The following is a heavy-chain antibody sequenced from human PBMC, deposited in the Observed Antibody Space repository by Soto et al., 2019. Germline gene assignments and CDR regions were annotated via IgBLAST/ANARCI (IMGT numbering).Heavy chain of an antibody. CDR3: ARRDRSGYSYWLDT. V-gene: IGHV4-31*03. J-gene: IGHJ5*02. D-gene: IGHD3-22*01. Sequence: QVQLQESGPGLVKPSQTLSLTCTVSGGSISDGYYWSWIRQHPGKGLEWIGSISYSGSTSYNPSLKSRLTISVDRSKSQFSLNLSSVTAADTAVYYCARRDRSGYSYWLDTWGQGTLVTGSS. CDR2: ISYSGST. CDR1: GGSISDGYY.